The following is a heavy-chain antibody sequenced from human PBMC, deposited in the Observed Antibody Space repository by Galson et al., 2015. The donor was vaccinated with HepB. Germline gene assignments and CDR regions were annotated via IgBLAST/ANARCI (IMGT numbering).Heavy chain of an antibody. CDR2: ISAGCGST. D-gene: IGHD3-10*01. V-gene: IGHV3-23*01. CDR3: AKGVAFHYYGSRIHDS. J-gene: IGHJ5*02. CDR1: GFTFSSYA. Sequence: SLRLSCAASGFTFSSYAMNWVRQAPGKGLEWVSSISAGCGSTYYADSVRGRFTISRDNSKNILYLHMNRLRVEDTAVYYCAKGVAFHYYGSRIHDSWGQGTLITVSS.